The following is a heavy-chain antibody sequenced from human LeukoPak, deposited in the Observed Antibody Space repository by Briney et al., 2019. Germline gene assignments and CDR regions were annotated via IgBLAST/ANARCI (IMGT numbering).Heavy chain of an antibody. CDR3: ARWDPSGSYDY. CDR1: GFTFSSYA. J-gene: IGHJ4*02. Sequence: GSLRLSCAASGFTFSSYAMHWVRQAPGKGLEWVAVISYDGSNKYYADSVKGRFTISRDNSKNTLYLQMNSLRVEDTAVYYCARWDPSGSYDYWGQGTLVTVSS. V-gene: IGHV3-30*04. CDR2: ISYDGSNK. D-gene: IGHD1-26*01.